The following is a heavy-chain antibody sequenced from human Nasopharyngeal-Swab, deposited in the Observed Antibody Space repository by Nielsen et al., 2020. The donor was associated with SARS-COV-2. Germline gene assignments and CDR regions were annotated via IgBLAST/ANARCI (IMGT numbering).Heavy chain of an antibody. CDR2: ISYDGSNK. CDR1: GFTFSSYA. V-gene: IGHV3-30-3*01. J-gene: IGHJ6*02. Sequence: GESLKISCAASGFTFSSYAMHRVRQAPGKELEWVAVISYDGSNKYYADSVKGRFTISRDNSKNTLYLQMNSLRAEDTAVYYCARDIETGNRLWFGGLASPYYYYGMDVWGQGTTVTVSS. CDR3: ARDIETGNRLWFGGLASPYYYYGMDV. D-gene: IGHD3-10*01.